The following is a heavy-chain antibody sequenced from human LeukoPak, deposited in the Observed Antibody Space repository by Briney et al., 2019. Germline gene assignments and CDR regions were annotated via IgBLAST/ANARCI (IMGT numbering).Heavy chain of an antibody. V-gene: IGHV1-18*01. CDR3: ARDVNYAFDY. D-gene: IGHD3-16*01. J-gene: IGHJ4*02. CDR1: GYSFTRNG. CDR2: ISANSGNT. Sequence: ASVKVSCKPSGYSFTRNGISWVRQAPGQGLEWMAWISANSGNTNYAQNFQDRVPLTTDTSTSTAYMELRSLRSDDTAVYYCARDVNYAFDYWGQGTLVTVSS.